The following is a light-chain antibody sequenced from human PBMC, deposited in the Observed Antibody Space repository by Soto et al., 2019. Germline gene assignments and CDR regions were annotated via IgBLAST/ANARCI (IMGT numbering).Light chain of an antibody. J-gene: IGKJ4*01. CDR2: ATS. CDR3: QQSYSTPLA. V-gene: IGKV1-39*01. CDR1: QSISKY. Sequence: DIQMTQSPSSLSASVGDVVNITCRASQSISKYINWYQQKPGKAPKLLIYATSSLESGVSPRFSGSGSGTECTVTISSLQPEDSASYFCQQSYSTPLAFGGGTKGEVK.